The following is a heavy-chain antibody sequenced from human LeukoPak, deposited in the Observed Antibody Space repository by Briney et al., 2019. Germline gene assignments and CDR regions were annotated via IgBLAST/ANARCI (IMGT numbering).Heavy chain of an antibody. CDR3: ARGLTGSGWTTSNYYYYGMDV. CDR1: GFTFSTYS. CDR2: ISSSSYYE. J-gene: IGHJ6*02. V-gene: IGHV3-21*01. D-gene: IGHD6-19*01. Sequence: GGSLRLSCAASGFTFSTYSMNWVRQAPGKGLEWVSSISSSSYYEYYADSVRGRFTISRDNAKNSVFLQVKSLRAEDTAVYYCARGLTGSGWTTSNYYYYGMDVWGQGTTVTVSS.